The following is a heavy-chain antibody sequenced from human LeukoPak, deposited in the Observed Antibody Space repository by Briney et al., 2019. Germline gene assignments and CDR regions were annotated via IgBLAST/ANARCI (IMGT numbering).Heavy chain of an antibody. CDR2: IYSGGTT. Sequence: PGGSLRPSCAASGFIFSRYAMGWVRQAPGKGLEWVSVIYSGGTTYYADSVKGRFTISRDNSKNTLYLQMNSLRAEDTAVYYCAAKNTWTYGMDVWGQGTTVTVSS. CDR1: GFIFSRYA. J-gene: IGHJ6*02. CDR3: AAKNTWTYGMDV. V-gene: IGHV3-66*01. D-gene: IGHD1/OR15-1a*01.